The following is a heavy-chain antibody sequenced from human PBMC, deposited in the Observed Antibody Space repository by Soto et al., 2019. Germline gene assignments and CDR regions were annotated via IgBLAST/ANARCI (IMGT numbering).Heavy chain of an antibody. CDR3: ARDDDGEPNAFDV. CDR1: GFTFSRYG. CDR2: IYDNGSKQ. J-gene: IGHJ3*01. V-gene: IGHV3-33*01. Sequence: PWGSLRLSCAATGFTFSRYGMHWDRQVPGRGLEWVALIYDNGSKQYYTDSVKGRFTISRDNAKNTLFLEMNVLRAEDTAVYYCARDDDGEPNAFDVWGQGTMVTVSS. D-gene: IGHD3-10*01.